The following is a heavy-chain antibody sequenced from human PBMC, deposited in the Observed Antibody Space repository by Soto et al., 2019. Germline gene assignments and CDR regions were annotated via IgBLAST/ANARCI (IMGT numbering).Heavy chain of an antibody. D-gene: IGHD3-10*01. CDR2: IYYSGST. Sequence: SETLSLTCTVSGGSISSSSYYWGWIRQTPGKGLEWIGSIYYSGSTYYNPSLKSRVTISVDTSKNQFSLKLSSVTAADTAVYYCARHVVWLGELLSDYFDYWGQGTLVTVSS. CDR3: ARHVVWLGELLSDYFDY. V-gene: IGHV4-39*01. CDR1: GGSISSSSYY. J-gene: IGHJ4*02.